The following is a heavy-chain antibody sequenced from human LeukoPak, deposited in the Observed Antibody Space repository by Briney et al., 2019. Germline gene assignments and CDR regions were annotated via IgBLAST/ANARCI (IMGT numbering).Heavy chain of an antibody. CDR1: GFTFSNAW. D-gene: IGHD3-9*01. CDR2: IKSKTDGGTT. V-gene: IGHV3-15*01. Sequence: PGGSLRLSCAASGFTFSNAWMSWVRQAPGKGLEWVGRIKSKTDGGTTDYAAPVKGRFTISRDDSKNTLYLQMNSLKTEDTAVYYCTSRAGYYEEDGMDVWGQGTTVTVSS. CDR3: TSRAGYYEEDGMDV. J-gene: IGHJ6*02.